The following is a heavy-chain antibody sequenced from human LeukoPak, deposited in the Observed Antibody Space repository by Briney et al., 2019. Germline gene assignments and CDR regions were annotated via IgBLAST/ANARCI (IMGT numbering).Heavy chain of an antibody. Sequence: GGSLRLSCAASGFTFSSYAMSWVRQAPGKGLEWVSAISGSGGSTYYADSVKGWFTISRDNSKNTLYLQMNSLRAEDTAVYYCAKTIFGVVTTDAFDIWGQGTMVTVSS. CDR1: GFTFSSYA. CDR3: AKTIFGVVTTDAFDI. V-gene: IGHV3-23*01. D-gene: IGHD3-3*01. CDR2: ISGSGGST. J-gene: IGHJ3*02.